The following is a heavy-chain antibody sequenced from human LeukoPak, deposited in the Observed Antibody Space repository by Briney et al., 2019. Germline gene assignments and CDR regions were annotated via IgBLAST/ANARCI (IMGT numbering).Heavy chain of an antibody. CDR3: ARRGYSGYSHY. D-gene: IGHD5-12*01. J-gene: IGHJ4*02. V-gene: IGHV4-39*01. Sequence: PSETLSLTCTVSGGSIRSSSYYWGWIRQPPGKGLEWIGSIYYSGSTYYNPSLKSRVTISVDTSKNQFSLKLSSVTAADTAVYYCARRGYSGYSHYWGQGTLVTVSS. CDR2: IYYSGST. CDR1: GGSIRSSSYY.